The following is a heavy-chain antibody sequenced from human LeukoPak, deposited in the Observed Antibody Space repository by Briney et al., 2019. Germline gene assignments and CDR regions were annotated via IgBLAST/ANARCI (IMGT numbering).Heavy chain of an antibody. V-gene: IGHV4-39*07. D-gene: IGHD6-19*01. CDR2: INHSGST. Sequence: PSETLSLTCTVSGGSISSSSYYWGWIRQPPGKGLEWIGEINHSGSTNYNPSLKSRVTISVDTSKNQFSLKLSSVTAADTAVYYCSSGWYFDYWGQGTLVTVSS. CDR1: GGSISSSSYY. J-gene: IGHJ4*02. CDR3: SSGWYFDY.